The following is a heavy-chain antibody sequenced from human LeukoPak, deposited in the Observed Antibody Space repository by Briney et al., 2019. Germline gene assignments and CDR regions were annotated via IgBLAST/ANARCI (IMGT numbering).Heavy chain of an antibody. J-gene: IGHJ4*02. CDR2: INHSGST. V-gene: IGHV4-34*01. Sequence: SETLSLTCTVSGDSIRSYYWSWIRQPPGKGLERIGEINHSGSTNYNPSLKSRVTISVDTSKNQFSLKLSSVTATDTAVYYCARATYDAGDYWGQGTLVTVSS. CDR3: ARATYDAGDY. CDR1: GDSIRSYY. D-gene: IGHD3-3*01.